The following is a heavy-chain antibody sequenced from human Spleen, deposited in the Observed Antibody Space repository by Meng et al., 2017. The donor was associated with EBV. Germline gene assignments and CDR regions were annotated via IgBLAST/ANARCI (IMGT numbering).Heavy chain of an antibody. CDR1: GESFTGYY. Sequence: VRLKRWGPGQLKPLGTLSPTWAVYGESFTGYYWGWIRQPPGKGLEWIGEVSHSGGSNYNAPLKSRVTISMDTSVNQISLRLDSVTAADTAVYYCARGTIRGNRRYMEYYHYWGQGTLVTVSS. V-gene: IGHV4-34*02. D-gene: IGHD3-3*02. CDR2: VSHSGGS. J-gene: IGHJ4*02. CDR3: ARGTIRGNRRYMEYYHY.